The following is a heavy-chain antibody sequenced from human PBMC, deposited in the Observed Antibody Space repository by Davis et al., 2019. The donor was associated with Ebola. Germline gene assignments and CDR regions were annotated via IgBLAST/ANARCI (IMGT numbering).Heavy chain of an antibody. CDR1: GYTFTSYY. D-gene: IGHD2-2*01. V-gene: IGHV1-8*02. CDR3: ARGMGYCSSTSCSDY. Sequence: ASVKVSCKASGYTFTSYYMHWVRQATGQGLEWMGWMNPNSGNTGYAQKFQGRVTMTRNTSISTAYMELSSLRSEDTAVYYCARGMGYCSSTSCSDYWGQGTLVTVSS. CDR2: MNPNSGNT. J-gene: IGHJ4*02.